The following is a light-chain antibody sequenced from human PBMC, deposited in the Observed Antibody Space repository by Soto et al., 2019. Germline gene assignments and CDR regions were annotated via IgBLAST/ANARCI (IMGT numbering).Light chain of an antibody. CDR2: DAS. CDR3: QQYGGTPPIT. CDR1: QSVSSY. J-gene: IGKJ5*01. V-gene: IGKV3-11*01. Sequence: EIVLTQSPATLSLSAGERATLSCRASQSVSSYLAWYQQKPGQAPRLLIYDASNRATGIPARFSGSGSGTDFTLTISRLEPEDFAVYYCQQYGGTPPITFGQGTRLEI.